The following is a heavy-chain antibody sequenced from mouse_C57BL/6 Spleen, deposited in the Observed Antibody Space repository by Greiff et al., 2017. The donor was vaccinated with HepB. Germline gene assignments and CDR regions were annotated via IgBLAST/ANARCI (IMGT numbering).Heavy chain of an antibody. D-gene: IGHD2-1*01. V-gene: IGHV1-26*01. Sequence: EVQLQQSGPELVKPGASVKISCKASGYTFTDYYMNWVKQSHGKSLEWIGDINPNNGGTSYNQKFKGKATLTVDKSSSTAYMELRSLTSEDSAVYYCARGGTIYYGNSGAMDYWGQGTSVTVSS. CDR3: ARGGTIYYGNSGAMDY. CDR2: INPNNGGT. CDR1: GYTFTDYY. J-gene: IGHJ4*01.